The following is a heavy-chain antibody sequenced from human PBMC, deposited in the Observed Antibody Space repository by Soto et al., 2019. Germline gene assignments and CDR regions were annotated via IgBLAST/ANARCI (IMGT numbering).Heavy chain of an antibody. J-gene: IGHJ3*02. Sequence: QVQLVESGGGVVQPGRSLRLSCAASGFTFNNYGIHWVRQAPGKGLEWVAVISYDGSDKYYADSVKGRFTISRDKSKDTLFLQMNSLRSEDTAVYYCAKARVDWSTSESFGIWGQGTMVTVSS. V-gene: IGHV3-30*18. D-gene: IGHD3-9*01. CDR3: AKARVDWSTSESFGI. CDR1: GFTFNNYG. CDR2: ISYDGSDK.